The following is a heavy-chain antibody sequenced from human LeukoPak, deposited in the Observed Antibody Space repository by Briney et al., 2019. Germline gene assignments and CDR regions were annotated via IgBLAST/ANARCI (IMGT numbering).Heavy chain of an antibody. CDR2: IFYSGST. CDR1: GGSISTSNYY. V-gene: IGHV4-39*07. Sequence: SETLSLTCTVSGGSISTSNYYWGWIRQPPGKGLEWIGNIFYSGSTYYSPSLKSRVTISLDTSRNQFSLKLNSVTAADTAVYYCARSRYPLRYFDWLLGNFGFDYWGQGTLVTVSS. J-gene: IGHJ4*02. D-gene: IGHD3-9*01. CDR3: ARSRYPLRYFDWLLGNFGFDY.